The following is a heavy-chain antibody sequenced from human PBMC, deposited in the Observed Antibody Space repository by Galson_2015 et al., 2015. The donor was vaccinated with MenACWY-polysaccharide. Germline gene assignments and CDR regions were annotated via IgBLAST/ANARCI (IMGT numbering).Heavy chain of an antibody. D-gene: IGHD3-22*01. V-gene: IGHV3-23*01. J-gene: IGHJ3*02. CDR3: AKDGSYDSGAFDI. CDR1: GFTFGSYA. Sequence: SLRLSCAASGFTFGSYAMSWVRQAPGKGLEWVSAISGSGGSTYYADSVKGRFTISRDNSKNTLYLQMNSLRAEDTAVYYCAKDGSYDSGAFDIWGQGTMVTVSS. CDR2: ISGSGGST.